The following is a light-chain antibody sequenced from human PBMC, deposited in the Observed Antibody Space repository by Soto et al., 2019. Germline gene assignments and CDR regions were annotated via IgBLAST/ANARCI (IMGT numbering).Light chain of an antibody. CDR2: EAS. CDR1: QSVRNY. V-gene: IGKV3-11*01. J-gene: IGKJ5*01. Sequence: EIVLTQSPATLSLSPGERATLSCRASQSVRNYLAWYQHKPGQAPRLLIYEASNRAAGIPARFSGSGSGTDFTLTISSLEPEDFAVYYCQQRNYWPRITFGQGTRLEIK. CDR3: QQRNYWPRIT.